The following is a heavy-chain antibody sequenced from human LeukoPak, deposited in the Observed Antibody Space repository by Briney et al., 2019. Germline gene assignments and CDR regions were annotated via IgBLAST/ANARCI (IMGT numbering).Heavy chain of an antibody. Sequence: VASVKVSCKASGYTFTSYYMHWVRQAPGQGLEWMGIINPSGGSTSYAQKFQGRVTMTRDTSTSTVYMELSSLRSDDTAVYYCARDRDVVWALTAVRGDFDIWGQGTMVTVSS. V-gene: IGHV1-46*01. D-gene: IGHD2-15*01. CDR3: ARDRDVVWALTAVRGDFDI. CDR2: INPSGGST. CDR1: GYTFTSYY. J-gene: IGHJ3*02.